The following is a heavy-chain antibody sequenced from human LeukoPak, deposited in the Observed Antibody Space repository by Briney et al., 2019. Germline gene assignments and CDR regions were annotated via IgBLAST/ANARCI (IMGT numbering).Heavy chain of an antibody. Sequence: GGSLRLSCAASGFTFSSFGMHWVRRAPGKGLEWVAFIRYDGSNEYYAGSVEGRFTISRDNSKNTLYLQLNSLRAEDTAVYYCARELRDDFWSGYSDAFDIWGQGTMVTVSS. V-gene: IGHV3-30*02. CDR2: IRYDGSNE. J-gene: IGHJ3*02. CDR1: GFTFSSFG. D-gene: IGHD3-3*01. CDR3: ARELRDDFWSGYSDAFDI.